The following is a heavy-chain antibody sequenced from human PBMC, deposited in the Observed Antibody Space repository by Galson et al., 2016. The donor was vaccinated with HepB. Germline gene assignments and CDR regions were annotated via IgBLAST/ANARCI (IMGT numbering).Heavy chain of an antibody. V-gene: IGHV1-69*04. CDR2: SVPILGMA. D-gene: IGHD6-13*01. CDR1: GGTFSSYA. J-gene: IGHJ6*02. Sequence: SVKVSCKASGGTFSSYAFSWVRQAPGQGLEWMGRSVPILGMANYAQKFQGRVTITADKSTSTAYMELRSLRSEDTATYYCARDAVAVEGTVHFYYYGMDVWGQGTTVTVSS. CDR3: ARDAVAVEGTVHFYYYGMDV.